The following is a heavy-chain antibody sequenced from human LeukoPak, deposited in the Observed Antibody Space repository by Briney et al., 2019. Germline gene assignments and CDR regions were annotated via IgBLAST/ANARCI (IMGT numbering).Heavy chain of an antibody. CDR1: GFSLSTSGMS. V-gene: IGHV2-70*11. J-gene: IGHJ6*04. Sequence: VSGPALVKPTQTLTLTCTVSGFSLSTSGMSVSWIRQSPGKALEWLARIDRDDDKYYSTSLKTRLTISKDTSKNQVVLRMTNMDPVDTATYYCVRTEGLYYYYMDVWGKGTTVTVSS. CDR2: IDRDDDK. CDR3: VRTEGLYYYYMDV. D-gene: IGHD3-16*01.